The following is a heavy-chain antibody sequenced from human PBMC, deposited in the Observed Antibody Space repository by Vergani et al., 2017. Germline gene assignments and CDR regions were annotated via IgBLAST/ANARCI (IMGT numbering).Heavy chain of an antibody. CDR3: AKALLGYSYGPPYFDY. D-gene: IGHD5-18*01. CDR2: IWYDGSNK. J-gene: IGHJ4*02. V-gene: IGHV3-33*06. CDR1: GFTFSSYG. Sequence: QVQLVESGGGVVQPGRSLRLSCAASGFTFSSYGMHWVRQAPGKGLEWVAVIWYDGSNKYYADSVKGRFTISRDNSKNTLYLQMNSLRAEDTAVYYCAKALLGYSYGPPYFDYWGQGTLVTVSS.